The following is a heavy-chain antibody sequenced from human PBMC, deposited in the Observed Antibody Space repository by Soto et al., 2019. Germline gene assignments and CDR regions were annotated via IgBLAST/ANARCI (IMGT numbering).Heavy chain of an antibody. J-gene: IGHJ4*02. CDR3: ARGIYFGSSGYYLDG. V-gene: IGHV4-39*01. CDR1: GDSIRGRNYY. D-gene: IGHD3-22*01. Sequence: SETLSLTCTVSGDSIRGRNYYWGWIRQPPGKGLEWIVSRYDDESTFYNPSLKRRVHVSVDTSKNQFSLKLTSVTAADTAVYYCARGIYFGSSGYYLDGWGQGTLVTVSS. CDR2: RYDDEST.